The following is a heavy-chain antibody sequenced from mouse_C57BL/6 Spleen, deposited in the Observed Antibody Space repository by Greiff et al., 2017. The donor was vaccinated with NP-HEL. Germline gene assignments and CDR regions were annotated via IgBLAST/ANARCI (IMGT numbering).Heavy chain of an antibody. D-gene: IGHD1-1*01. J-gene: IGHJ2*01. Sequence: VQLKQSGAELVKPGASVKLSCTASGFNIKDYYMHWVKKRTEQGLEWIGRIDTVDGETKDAPKFQGKATITADTSSNTAYLHLSSLTSEDPAVCYFAFIYYYGSSYGYIEYRFQGTTVTVSS. CDR3: AFIYYYGSSYGYIEY. CDR1: GFNIKDYY. V-gene: IGHV14-2*01. CDR2: IDTVDGET.